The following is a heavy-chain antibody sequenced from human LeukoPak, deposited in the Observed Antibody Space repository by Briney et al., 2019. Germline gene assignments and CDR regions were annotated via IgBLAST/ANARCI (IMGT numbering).Heavy chain of an antibody. Sequence: PSETLCLTCAVYGGSFSGYYLSWIRQPPGKGLEWIGEIYHSGSTNYNPSLKGRVTISVDTSKNQFSLKLSSVTAADTAVYYCARGRELWLLSYWGQGTLVTVSS. CDR2: IYHSGST. V-gene: IGHV4-34*01. CDR1: GGSFSGYY. J-gene: IGHJ4*02. D-gene: IGHD5-18*01. CDR3: ARGRELWLLSY.